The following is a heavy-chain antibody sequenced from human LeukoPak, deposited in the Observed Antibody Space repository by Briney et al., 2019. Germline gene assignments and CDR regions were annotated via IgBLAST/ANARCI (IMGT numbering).Heavy chain of an antibody. J-gene: IGHJ4*02. CDR2: ISAYNGNT. V-gene: IGHV1-18*01. Sequence: GASVKVSCKASGYTFSSYGINWVRQAPGQGLEWMGWISAYNGNTNYAQKVQGRVTMTTDTSTSTAYMELSSLRSEDTAVYYCAREVGPGYYDSSGYYFDYWGQGTLVTVSS. CDR1: GYTFSSYG. CDR3: AREVGPGYYDSSGYYFDY. D-gene: IGHD3-22*01.